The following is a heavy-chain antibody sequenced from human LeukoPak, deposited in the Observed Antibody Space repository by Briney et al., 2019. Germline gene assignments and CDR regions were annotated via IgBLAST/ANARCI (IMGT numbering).Heavy chain of an antibody. D-gene: IGHD5-24*01. CDR2: IYYSGST. V-gene: IGHV4-59*01. CDR3: ARGGTGWLQLRAFDI. J-gene: IGHJ3*02. CDR1: GGSISSYY. Sequence: SETLSLTCTVSGGSISSYYWSWIRQPPGKGLEWIGYIYYSGSTNYNPSLKSRVTISVDTSKNQFSLKLSSVTAADTAVYYCARGGTGWLQLRAFDIWGQGTMVTVFS.